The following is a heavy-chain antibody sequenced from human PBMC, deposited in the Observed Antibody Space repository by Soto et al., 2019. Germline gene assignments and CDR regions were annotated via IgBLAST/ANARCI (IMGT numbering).Heavy chain of an antibody. CDR3: VRDRRYCSSTSCYNGGWFDP. CDR2: IYYSGST. CDR1: GGSISSYY. Sequence: QVQLQESGPGLVKPSETLSLTCTVSGGSISSYYWSWIRQPPGKGLEWIGYIYYSGSTNYNPSLKSRVTISVDTSKNQFSLKLSSVTAADTAVYYCVRDRRYCSSTSCYNGGWFDPWGQGTLVTVSS. V-gene: IGHV4-59*01. J-gene: IGHJ5*02. D-gene: IGHD2-2*02.